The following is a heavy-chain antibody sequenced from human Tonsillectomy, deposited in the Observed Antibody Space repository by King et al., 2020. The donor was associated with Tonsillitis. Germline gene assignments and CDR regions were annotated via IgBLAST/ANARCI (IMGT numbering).Heavy chain of an antibody. V-gene: IGHV1-2*02. J-gene: IGHJ5*02. CDR1: GYTFTGYY. CDR3: AKTPRSTADADFWRGIYPNWFDP. CDR2: TNPDTGGT. Sequence: QLVQSGAEVKKPGASVKVSCKASGYTFTGYYMHWVRQAPGQGLEWMGWTNPDTGGTNYAQKFQGRVTMTRDTSISTAYMELTSLTSDDTAVYFCAKTPRSTADADFWRGIYPNWFDPWGQGTLVTVSS. D-gene: IGHD3-3*01.